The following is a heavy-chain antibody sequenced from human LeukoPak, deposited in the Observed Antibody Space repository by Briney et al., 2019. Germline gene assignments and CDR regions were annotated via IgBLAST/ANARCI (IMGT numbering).Heavy chain of an antibody. CDR2: ISNTGGTT. V-gene: IGHV3-64*04. Sequence: GGSLRLSCSASGFTFSYYAMHWVRQAPGKGLEYLSGISNTGGTTYHADSVKGRFTVSRDNSKNTLYLQMNSLRAEDTALCYCERGYDSSGYYTEFGYWGQGTPVTVSS. D-gene: IGHD3-22*01. CDR3: ERGYDSSGYYTEFGY. J-gene: IGHJ4*02. CDR1: GFTFSYYA.